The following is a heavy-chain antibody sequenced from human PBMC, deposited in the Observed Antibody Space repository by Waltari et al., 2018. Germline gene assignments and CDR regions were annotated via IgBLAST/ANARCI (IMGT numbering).Heavy chain of an antibody. V-gene: IGHV3-43D*04. CDR1: GFTFDDYA. J-gene: IGHJ4*02. CDR2: ISGDGGST. Sequence: EVQLVESGGGVVQSGGSLRLSCAGSGFTFDDYAMPWVRQAPGKGLEWVSLISGDGGSTYYADSVKGRFTISRDNSKNSLYLQMDSLRAEDTALYYCAKADYSSSWYPDYWGQGTLVTVSP. D-gene: IGHD6-13*01. CDR3: AKADYSSSWYPDY.